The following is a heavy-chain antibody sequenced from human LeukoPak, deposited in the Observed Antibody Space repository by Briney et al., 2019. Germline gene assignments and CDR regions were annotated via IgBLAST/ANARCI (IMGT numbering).Heavy chain of an antibody. D-gene: IGHD2-2*01. CDR2: ISAYNGNT. J-gene: IGHJ5*02. CDR3: ARFCSGTSCYHNWFDH. V-gene: IGHV1-18*01. CDR1: GYTFTSYG. Sequence: AASVTVSCKASGYTFTSYGISWVRQAPGQGLEWMGWISAYNGNTNYAQKLQDRVTMTTDTSTSTAHMELRSLTSDDTAVYYCARFCSGTSCYHNWFDHWGQGTLVTVSS.